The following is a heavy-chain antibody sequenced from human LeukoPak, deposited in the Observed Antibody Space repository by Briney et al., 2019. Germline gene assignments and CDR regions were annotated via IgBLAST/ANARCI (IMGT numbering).Heavy chain of an antibody. Sequence: PSETLSLTCAVYGGSFSGYYWSWIRQPPGKGLEWIGEINHSGSTNYNPSLKSRVTISVDTSKNQFSLKLSSVTAADTAVYYCARSFIDYGDYAEVSWGQGTLVTVSS. CDR3: ARSFIDYGDYAEVS. D-gene: IGHD4-17*01. CDR1: GGSFSGYY. CDR2: INHSGST. V-gene: IGHV4-34*01. J-gene: IGHJ4*02.